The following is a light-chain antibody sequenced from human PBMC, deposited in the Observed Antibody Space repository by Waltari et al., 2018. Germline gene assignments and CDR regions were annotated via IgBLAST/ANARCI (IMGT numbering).Light chain of an antibody. CDR2: AAS. V-gene: IGKV1-39*01. CDR1: QSISTY. J-gene: IGKJ4*02. CDR3: QQSYSPLT. Sequence: DIQLTQSPFSLSASVGDRVTITCRAGQSISTYLNSYLQKPGKAPTPRIYAASSLQSGVPSRFSGSGSETDYTLTISSLQPEDFATYYCQQSYSPLTFGGGTKVEIK.